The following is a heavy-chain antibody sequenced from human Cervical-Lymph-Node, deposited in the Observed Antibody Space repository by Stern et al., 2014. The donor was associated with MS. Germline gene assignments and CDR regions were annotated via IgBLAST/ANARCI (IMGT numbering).Heavy chain of an antibody. CDR1: GYNFSKNW. J-gene: IGHJ4*02. V-gene: IGHV5-51*01. CDR2: IYPGDSDT. CDR3: ARHDPYGLGSPLDY. Sequence: EVKLVQSGSEVKKPGESLKISCKGSGYNFSKNWIAWVRQMPGKGLEWMGIIYPGDSDTRYSPSFQGQVTFSVDMSITTAYLEWSGLKASDAAIYFCARHDPYGLGSPLDYWGQGTVVTVSS. D-gene: IGHD3-10*01.